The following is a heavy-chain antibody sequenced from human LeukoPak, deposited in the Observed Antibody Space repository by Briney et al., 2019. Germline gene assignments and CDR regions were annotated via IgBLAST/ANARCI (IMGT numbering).Heavy chain of an antibody. CDR1: GHTVSGNY. V-gene: IGHV3-53*01. CDR2: IYNGGGT. D-gene: IGHD2-8*01. Sequence: PGGSLRLSCAVSGHTVSGNYMSWVRQAPGKGLEWVSVIYNGGGTAYADSVKGRFTISRDISKNTVYLQMNGLRGEDTAVYYCARTPPGNSYFDYWGQGTLVTVSS. CDR3: ARTPPGNSYFDY. J-gene: IGHJ4*02.